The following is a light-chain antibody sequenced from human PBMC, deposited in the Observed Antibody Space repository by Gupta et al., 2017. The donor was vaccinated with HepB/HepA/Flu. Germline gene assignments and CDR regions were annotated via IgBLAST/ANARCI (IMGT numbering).Light chain of an antibody. V-gene: IGKV1-39*01. J-gene: IGKJ3*01. Sequence: DIQMTQSRSSLSASVRDRVTITIRASQSISNYLHWYQQKPGKAPKLMIYDASSLQSGVPSRFSGSGSGTDFTLTISSLQPEDFATYYCQQSYSMPTIFGDWTKVNIK. CDR2: DAS. CDR1: QSISNY. CDR3: QQSYSMPTI.